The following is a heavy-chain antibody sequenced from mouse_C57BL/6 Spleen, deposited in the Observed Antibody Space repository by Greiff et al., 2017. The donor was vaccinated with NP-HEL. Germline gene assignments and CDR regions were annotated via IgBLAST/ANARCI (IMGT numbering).Heavy chain of an antibody. CDR2: ISDGGSYT. D-gene: IGHD2-10*01. V-gene: IGHV5-4*01. CDR3: ARDPFYGNYDRDY. J-gene: IGHJ4*01. Sequence: EVHLVESGGGLVKPGGSLKLSCAASGFTFSSYAMSWVRQTPEKRLEWVATISDGGSYTYYPDNVKGRFTISRDNAKNNLYLQMSHLKSEDTAMYYCARDPFYGNYDRDYWGQGTSVTVSS. CDR1: GFTFSSYA.